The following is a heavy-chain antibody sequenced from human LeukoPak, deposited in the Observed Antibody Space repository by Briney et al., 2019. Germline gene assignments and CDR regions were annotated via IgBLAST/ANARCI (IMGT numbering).Heavy chain of an antibody. D-gene: IGHD3-10*01. CDR2: FDPEDGET. Sequence: ASVKVSCKASGYTFTSYYMHWVRQAPGQGLEWMGGFDPEDGETIYAQKFQGRVTMTEDTSTDTAYMELSSLRSEDTAVYYCATASSTMVRGVSDFWGQGTLVTVSS. CDR1: GYTFTSYY. V-gene: IGHV1-24*01. CDR3: ATASSTMVRGVSDF. J-gene: IGHJ4*02.